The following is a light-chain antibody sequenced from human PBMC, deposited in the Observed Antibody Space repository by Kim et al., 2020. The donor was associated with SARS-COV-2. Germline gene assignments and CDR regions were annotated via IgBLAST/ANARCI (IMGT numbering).Light chain of an antibody. CDR2: DVS. V-gene: IGLV2-14*01. Sequence: QSVLTQPASVSGSPGQSITISCTGTSSDVGGYNYVSWYQQHPGKDPKLMIYDVSKRPSGVSNRFSGSKSGNTASLTISGLQAEDEADYYCSSYTSSSTYVFGTGTKVTAL. CDR1: SSDVGGYNY. J-gene: IGLJ1*01. CDR3: SSYTSSSTYV.